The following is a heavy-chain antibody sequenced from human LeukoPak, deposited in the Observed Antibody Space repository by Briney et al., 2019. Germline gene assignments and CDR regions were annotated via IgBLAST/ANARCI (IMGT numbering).Heavy chain of an antibody. CDR2: IYHSGST. CDR3: ARRENDSSGWPYNWFDP. D-gene: IGHD6-19*01. Sequence: PSETLSLTCTVSGYSISSGYYWGWIRQPPGKGLGWIGSIYHSGSTYYNPSLKSRVTISVDTSKNQFSLKLSSVTAADTAVYYCARRENDSSGWPYNWFDPWGQGTLVTVSS. J-gene: IGHJ5*02. V-gene: IGHV4-38-2*02. CDR1: GYSISSGYY.